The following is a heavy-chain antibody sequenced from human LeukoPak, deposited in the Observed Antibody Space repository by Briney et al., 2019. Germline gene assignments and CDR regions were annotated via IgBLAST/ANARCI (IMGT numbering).Heavy chain of an antibody. V-gene: IGHV1-69*05. CDR1: GGTFSSYA. CDR2: IIPIFGTA. CDR3: ASSRTANYRRENDY. D-gene: IGHD1-7*01. Sequence: GASVKVSCKASGGTFSSYAISWVRQAPGQGLEWMGGIIPIFGTANYAQKFQGRVTITTDESTSTAYMELSNLRSEDTAVYYCASSRTANYRRENDYWGQGTLVTVSS. J-gene: IGHJ4*02.